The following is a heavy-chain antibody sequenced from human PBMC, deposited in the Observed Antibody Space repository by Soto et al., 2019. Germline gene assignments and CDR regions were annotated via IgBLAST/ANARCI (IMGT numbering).Heavy chain of an antibody. Sequence: GGSLRLSCAASGFTFSSYAMSWVRQAPGKGLEWVSAISGSGGSTYYADSVKGRFTISRDNSKNTLYLQMNSLRAEDTAVYYCAKDKGPDIYSSSWPQAHRDWFDPWGQGTLVTVSS. D-gene: IGHD6-13*01. CDR3: AKDKGPDIYSSSWPQAHRDWFDP. CDR1: GFTFSSYA. J-gene: IGHJ5*02. V-gene: IGHV3-23*01. CDR2: ISGSGGST.